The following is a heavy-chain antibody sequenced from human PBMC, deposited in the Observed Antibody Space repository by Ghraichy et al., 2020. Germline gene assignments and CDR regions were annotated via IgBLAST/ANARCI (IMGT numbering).Heavy chain of an antibody. CDR1: GGSISSYY. CDR3: ARHFWAYDSSCYYSYYFDY. CDR2: IYYSGST. D-gene: IGHD3-22*01. V-gene: IGHV4-59*08. Sequence: ESLNISCTVSGGSISSYYWSWIRQPPGKGLEWIGYIYYSGSTNYNPSLKSRVTISVDTSKNQFSLKLSSVTAADTAVYYFARHFWAYDSSCYYSYYFDYWGQGTLVTVSS. J-gene: IGHJ4*02.